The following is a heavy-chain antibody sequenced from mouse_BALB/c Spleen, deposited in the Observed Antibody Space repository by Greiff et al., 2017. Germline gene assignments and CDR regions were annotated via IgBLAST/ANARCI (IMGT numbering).Heavy chain of an antibody. D-gene: IGHD2-2*01. CDR2: IWRGGST. CDR1: GFSLTSYG. Sequence: VKLLESGPSLVQPSQSLSITCTVSGFSLTSYGVHWVRQSPGKGLEWLGVIWRGGSTDYNAAFMSRLSITKDNSKSQVFFKMNSLQADDTAIYYCAKNFKRDGYDVGFAYWGQGTLVTVSA. V-gene: IGHV2-5-1*01. J-gene: IGHJ3*01. CDR3: AKNFKRDGYDVGFAY.